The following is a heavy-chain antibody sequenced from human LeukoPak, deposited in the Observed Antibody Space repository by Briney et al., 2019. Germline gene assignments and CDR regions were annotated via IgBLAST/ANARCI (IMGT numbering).Heavy chain of an antibody. CDR1: GFTFSDYY. CDR3: ARDTYYYDSSGYYYADYYYYMDV. CDR2: ISSSGSTI. Sequence: PGGSLRLSCAASGFTFSDYYMSWIRQAPGKGLEWVSYISSSGSTIYYADSVKGRFTISWDNAKNSLYLQMNSLRAEDTAVYYCARDTYYYDSSGYYYADYYYYMDVWGKGTTVTVSS. J-gene: IGHJ6*03. D-gene: IGHD3-22*01. V-gene: IGHV3-11*04.